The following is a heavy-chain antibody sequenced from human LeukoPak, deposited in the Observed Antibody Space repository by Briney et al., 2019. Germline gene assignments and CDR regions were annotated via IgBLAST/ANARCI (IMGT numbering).Heavy chain of an antibody. V-gene: IGHV4-38-2*01. D-gene: IGHD6-19*01. Sequence: SETLSLTCAVSGYSISSGYYWGWIRQPPGKGLEWIGSIYHSGSTYYNPSLKGRVTISVDTSKNQFSLKLSSVTAADTAVYYCVLSGWYSNYFDYWGQGTLVTVSS. CDR3: VLSGWYSNYFDY. CDR2: IYHSGST. CDR1: GYSISSGYY. J-gene: IGHJ4*02.